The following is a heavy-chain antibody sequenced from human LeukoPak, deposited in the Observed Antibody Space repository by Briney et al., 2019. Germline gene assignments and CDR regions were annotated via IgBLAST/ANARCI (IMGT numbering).Heavy chain of an antibody. CDR2: IDTDGRRA. CDR1: GFTFSSYS. CDR3: VRERFGIDS. V-gene: IGHV3-74*01. J-gene: IGHJ4*02. D-gene: IGHD1-14*01. Sequence: GGSLRLSCAASGFTFSSYSMNWVRQAPGKGLVWVSFIDTDGRRANYADSVKGRFTISRDNGRNTLYLQMNSLRVEDTGVYYCVRERFGIDSWGQGALVIVSS.